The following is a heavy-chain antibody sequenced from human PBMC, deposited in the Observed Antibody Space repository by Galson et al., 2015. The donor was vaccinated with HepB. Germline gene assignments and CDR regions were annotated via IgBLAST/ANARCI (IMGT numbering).Heavy chain of an antibody. V-gene: IGHV4-59*01. CDR3: ARVGETIGGTNFDS. CDR2: MYFSGST. CDR1: GGSIRTSY. D-gene: IGHD3-16*01. J-gene: IGHJ4*02. Sequence: SETLSLTCTVSGGSIRTSYWSWIRQPPGKGLEWIGYMYFSGSTNYNPSLKSRVTISVDTPKNQFSLKLSSVTAADTGVYYCARVGETIGGTNFDSWGQGTLVTVSS.